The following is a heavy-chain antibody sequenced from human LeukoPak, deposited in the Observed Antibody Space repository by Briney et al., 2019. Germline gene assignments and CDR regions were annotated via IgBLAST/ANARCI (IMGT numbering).Heavy chain of an antibody. CDR2: IIPIFGTA. CDR3: ARVGLHAMEYYFDY. V-gene: IGHV1-69*01. CDR1: GGTFSSYA. J-gene: IGHJ4*02. Sequence: ASVKVSCKASGGTFSSYAISWVRQAPGQGLEWMGGIIPIFGTANYAQKFQGRVTITADESTSAAYMELSSLRSEDTAVYYCARVGLHAMEYYFDYWGQGTLVTVSS. D-gene: IGHD3-3*01.